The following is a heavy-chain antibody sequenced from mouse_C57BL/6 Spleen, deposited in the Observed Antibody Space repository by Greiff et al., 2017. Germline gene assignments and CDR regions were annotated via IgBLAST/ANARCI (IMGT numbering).Heavy chain of an antibody. CDR1: GFSLPSYG. J-gene: IGHJ1*03. Sequence: VQLKQSGPGLVQPSQSLSITCTVSGFSLPSYGVHWVRQSPGKGLEWLGVIWSGGSTDYNAAFIYSLSISKDNSKSQVFLKMNRLQADDTAIYYGASLAMVTTGSYWYFDVWGTGTTVTVSA. V-gene: IGHV2-2*01. CDR3: ASLAMVTTGSYWYFDV. D-gene: IGHD2-2*01. CDR2: IWSGGST.